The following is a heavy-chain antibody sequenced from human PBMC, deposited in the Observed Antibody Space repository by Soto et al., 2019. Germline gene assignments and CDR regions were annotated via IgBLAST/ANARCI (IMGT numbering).Heavy chain of an antibody. V-gene: IGHV1-18*01. CDR1: GYTFTTHG. CDR2: VSGDNGHT. D-gene: IGHD2-15*01. Sequence: QVQLVQSGAEVKKPGASVKVSCKASGYTFTTHGISWVRQAPGQGLEWMGWVSGDNGHTNYAQSLQGRVTMTTDNSTNKAYMELRGLRSDDTSVYYCARDLGYCRSGTCYREWFDPWGQGTLVTVSS. CDR3: ARDLGYCRSGTCYREWFDP. J-gene: IGHJ5*02.